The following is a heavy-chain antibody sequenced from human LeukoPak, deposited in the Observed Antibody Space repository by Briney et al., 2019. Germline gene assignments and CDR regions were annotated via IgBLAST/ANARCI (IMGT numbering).Heavy chain of an antibody. CDR1: GYTFTSYG. CDR2: ISAYNGNT. V-gene: IGHV1-18*01. D-gene: IGHD3-22*01. J-gene: IGHJ3*02. Sequence: ASVKVSCKASGYTFTSYGISWVRQAPGQGLEWVGWISAYNGNTNYAQKLQGRVTMTTDTSTSTAYMELRSLRSDDTSVYYCARMNYYDSSGAWGAFDIWGQGTMVTVSS. CDR3: ARMNYYDSSGAWGAFDI.